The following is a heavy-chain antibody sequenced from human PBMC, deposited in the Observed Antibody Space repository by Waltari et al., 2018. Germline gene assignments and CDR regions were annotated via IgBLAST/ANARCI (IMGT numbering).Heavy chain of an antibody. V-gene: IGHV3-7*01. Sequence: EVQLVESGGGLVQPGGSLRLSCAASGFPFSSYWMSWVRTAPGQGLEWVANIKQDGSEKYYVDSVKGRFTISRDNAKNSLYLQMNSLRAEDTAVYYCAREYSSSWYGGYYYMDVWGKGTTVTVSS. D-gene: IGHD6-13*01. CDR3: AREYSSSWYGGYYYMDV. CDR1: GFPFSSYW. J-gene: IGHJ6*03. CDR2: IKQDGSEK.